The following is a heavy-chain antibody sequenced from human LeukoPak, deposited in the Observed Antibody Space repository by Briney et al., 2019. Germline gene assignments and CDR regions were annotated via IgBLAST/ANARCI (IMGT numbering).Heavy chain of an antibody. CDR1: GFTFSSYW. CDR3: ANDLLGYCRGGSCENPGY. CDR2: INSDGSST. Sequence: GGSLRLSCAASGFTFSSYWMHWVRQAPGKGLVWVSRINSDGSSTSYADSVKGRFTISRDNAKNTLYLQMNSLRAEDTAVYYCANDLLGYCRGGSCENPGYWVQGTLVTVSS. J-gene: IGHJ4*02. V-gene: IGHV3-74*01. D-gene: IGHD2-15*01.